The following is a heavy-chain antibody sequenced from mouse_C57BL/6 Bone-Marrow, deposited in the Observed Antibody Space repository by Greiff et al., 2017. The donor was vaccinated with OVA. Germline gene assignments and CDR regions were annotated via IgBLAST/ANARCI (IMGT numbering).Heavy chain of an antibody. CDR1: GYAFTNYL. D-gene: IGHD1-1*01. J-gene: IGHJ1*03. Sequence: QVQLQQSGAELVRPGTSVKLSCKASGYAFTNYLIEWVKQRPGQGLEWIGVINPGSGGTNYNEKFKGKATLTADKSSSAAYMQLSSLTSEDYAVYLCAISGITTVVAPYWDFDVWGTGTTVSVTS. CDR2: INPGSGGT. V-gene: IGHV1-54*01. CDR3: AISGITTVVAPYWDFDV.